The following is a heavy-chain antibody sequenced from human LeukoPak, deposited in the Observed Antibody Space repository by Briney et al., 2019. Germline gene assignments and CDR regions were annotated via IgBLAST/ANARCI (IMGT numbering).Heavy chain of an antibody. CDR1: GYSVSSGRYY. D-gene: IGHD3-22*01. CDR2: MMYSGNT. J-gene: IGHJ4*02. V-gene: IGHV4-39*01. CDR3: VRLPLLDHSGYYSI. Sequence: SETLSLTCTVSGYSVSSGRYYGGGIRQPPGKGLEWIGNMMYSGNTYHNPSLKSRVFMSVDRSKNQFSLELNSVTAADTAVYYCVRLPLLDHSGYYSIWGQGTLVTVSS.